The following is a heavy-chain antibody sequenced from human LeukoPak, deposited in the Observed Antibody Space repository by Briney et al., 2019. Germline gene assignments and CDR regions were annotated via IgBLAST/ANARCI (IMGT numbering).Heavy chain of an antibody. CDR3: ARGISMVRGVIIQQNTFEY. J-gene: IGHJ4*02. V-gene: IGHV1-46*01. D-gene: IGHD3-10*01. CDR1: RYTFTQYG. Sequence: SVKVSCKASRYTFTQYGIKGVRQAPAQGVEGMGIINPSGGITSYAQRLPGRVTMPTDTYTSTVYMELSSLRSEDTAVYYCARGISMVRGVIIQQNTFEYWGQGTLVTVSS. CDR2: INPSGGIT.